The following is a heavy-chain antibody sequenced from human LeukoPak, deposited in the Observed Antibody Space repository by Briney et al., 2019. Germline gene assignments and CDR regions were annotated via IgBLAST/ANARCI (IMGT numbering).Heavy chain of an antibody. CDR2: INASNGNT. CDR3: AGSSSGWYPY. CDR1: GYTFTSYA. J-gene: IGHJ4*02. D-gene: IGHD6-19*01. Sequence: ASVKVSCKASGYTFTSYAMHWVRQAPGQRLEWMGWINASNGNTKYSQKFQGRVTITRDTSASTAYMELSSLRSEDTAVYYCAGSSSGWYPYWGQGTLVTVSS. V-gene: IGHV1-3*01.